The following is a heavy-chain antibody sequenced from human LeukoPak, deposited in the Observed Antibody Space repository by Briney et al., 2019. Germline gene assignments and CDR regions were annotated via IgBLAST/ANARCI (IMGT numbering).Heavy chain of an antibody. V-gene: IGHV3-21*01. D-gene: IGHD1-26*01. CDR1: GFTFSSYS. J-gene: IGHJ4*02. CDR2: ISSSSSYI. CDR3: ARDARSGSYSLHFDY. Sequence: GGSLRLSCAASGFTFSSYSMNWVRQAPGKGLEWVSSISSSSSYIYYADSVKGRFTISGDNAKNSLYLQMNSLRAEDTAVYYCARDARSGSYSLHFDYWGQGTLVTVSS.